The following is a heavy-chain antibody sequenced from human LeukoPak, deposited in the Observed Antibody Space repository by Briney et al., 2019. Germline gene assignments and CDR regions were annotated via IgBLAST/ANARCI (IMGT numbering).Heavy chain of an antibody. D-gene: IGHD6-19*01. V-gene: IGHV3-11*01. CDR3: ATGAVAGTCFDY. J-gene: IGHJ4*02. Sequence: GGSLRLSCAASGFTFSDYYMSWIRQAPGKGLEWVSYISSSGSTIYYADSVKGRLTISRDNAKNSLYLQMNSLRAEDTAVYYCATGAVAGTCFDYWGQGTLDTVSS. CDR2: ISSSGSTI. CDR1: GFTFSDYY.